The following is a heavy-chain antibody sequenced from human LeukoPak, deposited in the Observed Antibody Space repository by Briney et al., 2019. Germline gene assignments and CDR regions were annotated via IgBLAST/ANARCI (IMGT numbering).Heavy chain of an antibody. CDR1: GGSISSYY. D-gene: IGHD3-3*01. V-gene: IGHV4-59*01. CDR2: IYYSGST. Sequence: SETLSLTCTVSGGSISSYYWSWIRQPPGKGLEWIGYIYYSGSTNYNPSLKSRVTISVDTSKNQFSLKLSSVTAADTAVYYCARESNDFWSGYYGHYYYYMDVWGKGTTVTVSS. J-gene: IGHJ6*03. CDR3: ARESNDFWSGYYGHYYYYMDV.